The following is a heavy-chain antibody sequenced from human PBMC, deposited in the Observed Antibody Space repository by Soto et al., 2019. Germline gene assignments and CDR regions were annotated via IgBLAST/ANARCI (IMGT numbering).Heavy chain of an antibody. V-gene: IGHV3-30-3*01. CDR1: GFTFSSYA. Sequence: QVQLVESGGGVVQPGRSLRLSCAASGFTFSSYAMHWVRQAPGKGLEWVAVISYDGSNKYYADSVKGRFTISRYNSKKTLYLQMNSLRTEDTAVYYCARDRLRYNWNDFPYYYYGMDVWGQGATVTVSS. CDR3: ARDRLRYNWNDFPYYYYGMDV. CDR2: ISYDGSNK. D-gene: IGHD1-1*01. J-gene: IGHJ6*02.